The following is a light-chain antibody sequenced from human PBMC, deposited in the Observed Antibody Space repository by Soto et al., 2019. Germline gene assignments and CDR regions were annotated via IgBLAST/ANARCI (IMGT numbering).Light chain of an antibody. J-gene: IGKJ2*01. Sequence: DIQMTQSPCALSASVGDRVTITRRASQTISTYLNWYQQKPGKAPKLLIYAASTLQSGVPSRFSGSGSGTDFTLTISSLQPEDFATYYCQQSLGIPYTFGQGTRLEIK. CDR2: AAS. CDR1: QTISTY. CDR3: QQSLGIPYT. V-gene: IGKV1-39*01.